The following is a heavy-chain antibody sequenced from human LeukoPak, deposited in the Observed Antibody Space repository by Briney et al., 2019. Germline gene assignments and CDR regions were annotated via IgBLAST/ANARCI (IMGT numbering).Heavy chain of an antibody. Sequence: GGSLRLSCAASGFIFSSYGMHWVRQAPDKGLEWVAFIWYDGSRKYYADSVKGRFTISRDNSKNTLYLQMNGLRAEDTAIYYCATYRQVLLPFESWGQGTLVTVSS. CDR2: IWYDGSRK. V-gene: IGHV3-30*02. D-gene: IGHD2-8*02. CDR1: GFIFSSYG. CDR3: ATYRQVLLPFES. J-gene: IGHJ4*02.